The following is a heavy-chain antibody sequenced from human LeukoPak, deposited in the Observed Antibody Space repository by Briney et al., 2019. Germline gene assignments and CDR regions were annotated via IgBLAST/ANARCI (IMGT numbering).Heavy chain of an antibody. J-gene: IGHJ3*02. D-gene: IGHD6-19*01. V-gene: IGHV3-9*03. CDR2: ISWNSGSI. CDR3: AKGQWLVRGAAFDI. CDR1: GFTFDDYA. Sequence: GGSLRLSCAASGFTFDDYAMHWVRQAPGKGLEWVSGISWNSGSIGYADSVKGRFTISRDNAKNSLYLQMNSPRAEDMALYYCAKGQWLVRGAAFDIWGQGTMVTVSS.